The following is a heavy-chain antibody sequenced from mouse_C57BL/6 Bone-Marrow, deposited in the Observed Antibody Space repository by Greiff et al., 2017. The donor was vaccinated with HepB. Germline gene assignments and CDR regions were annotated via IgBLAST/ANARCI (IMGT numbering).Heavy chain of an antibody. J-gene: IGHJ4*01. D-gene: IGHD2-3*01. CDR1: GFTFSDYY. CDR2: ISNGGGST. CDR3: ARPVGIYDGYYAMDY. V-gene: IGHV5-12*01. Sequence: EVKLMESGGGLVQPGGSLKLSCAASGFTFSDYYMYWVRQTPEKRLEWVAYISNGGGSTYYPDTVKGRFTISRDNAKNTLCLQMSRLKSEDTAMYYCARPVGIYDGYYAMDYWGQGTSVTVSS.